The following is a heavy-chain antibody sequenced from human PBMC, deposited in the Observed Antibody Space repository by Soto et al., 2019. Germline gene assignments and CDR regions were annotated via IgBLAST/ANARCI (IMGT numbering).Heavy chain of an antibody. V-gene: IGHV6-1*01. D-gene: IGHD6-6*01. CDR2: TYYRSKWYN. CDR1: GDSVSGDRAA. CDR3: AKGPSIAARPSYWYFDL. Sequence: PSQTLSLTCAISGDSVSGDRAAWNWIRQSPSRGLEWLGRTYYRSKWYNDYAVSVKSRITINPDTSKNQFSLQLNSVTPEDTAVYYCAKGPSIAARPSYWYFDLWGRGTLVTVSS. J-gene: IGHJ2*01.